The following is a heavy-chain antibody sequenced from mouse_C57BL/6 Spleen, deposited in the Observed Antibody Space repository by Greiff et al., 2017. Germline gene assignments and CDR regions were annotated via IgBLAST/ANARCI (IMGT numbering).Heavy chain of an antibody. V-gene: IGHV1-76*01. CDR2: IYPGSGNT. CDR1: GYTFTDYY. J-gene: IGHJ2*01. Sequence: QVQLQQSGAELVRPGASVKLSCKASGYTFTDYYINWVKQRPGQGLEWIARIYPGSGNTYYNEKFKGKATLTAEKSSSTAYMQLSSLTAEDSAVYFCARDDGSYYYDYWGQGTTLTVSS. CDR3: ARDDGSYYYDY. D-gene: IGHD2-3*01.